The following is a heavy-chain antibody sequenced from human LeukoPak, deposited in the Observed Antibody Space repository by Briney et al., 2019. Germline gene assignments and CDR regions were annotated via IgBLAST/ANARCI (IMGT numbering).Heavy chain of an antibody. CDR1: GGSITSYY. J-gene: IGHJ4*02. Sequence: SETLSLTCTVSGGSITSYYWSWIRQPAGKGLEWIGRIYSTGSTNYNPSLKSRVTMSVDTSKNHLSLKLSSVTAADTALYYCARGGQQQLGMLDYWGQGTLVIVSS. D-gene: IGHD6-13*01. CDR3: ARGGQQQLGMLDY. CDR2: IYSTGST. V-gene: IGHV4-4*07.